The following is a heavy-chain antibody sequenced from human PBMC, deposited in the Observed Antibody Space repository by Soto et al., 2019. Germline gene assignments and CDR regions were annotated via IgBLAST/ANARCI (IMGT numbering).Heavy chain of an antibody. Sequence: SETLSLTCTVSGGSVSSGSYYWSWIRQPPGKGLEWIGYIYYSGSTNYNPSLKSRVTISVDTSKNRFSLKLSSVTAADTAVYYCARSYDFWSGPYNWFDPWGQGTPVTVSS. CDR3: ARSYDFWSGPYNWFDP. V-gene: IGHV4-61*01. J-gene: IGHJ5*02. CDR2: IYYSGST. D-gene: IGHD3-3*01. CDR1: GGSVSSGSYY.